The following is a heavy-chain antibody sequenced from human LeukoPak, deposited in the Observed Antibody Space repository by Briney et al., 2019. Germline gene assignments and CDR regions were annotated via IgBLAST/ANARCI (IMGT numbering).Heavy chain of an antibody. V-gene: IGHV4-59*08. D-gene: IGHD5-18*01. Sequence: SETLSLTCTASGGSIRSYYWSWIRQPPGKGLEWIGYLSYSGSTNYNPSLKSRVNLSLDTSKNQFSLKLSSVTAADTAVYYCARHSGGYSYDIWGQGTLVTVSS. J-gene: IGHJ1*01. CDR3: ARHSGGYSYDI. CDR1: GGSIRSYY. CDR2: LSYSGST.